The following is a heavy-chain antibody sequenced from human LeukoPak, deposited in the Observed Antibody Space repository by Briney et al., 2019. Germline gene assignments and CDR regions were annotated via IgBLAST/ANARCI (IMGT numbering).Heavy chain of an antibody. CDR2: INPSGGST. CDR3: ARDHGYSYGSCYAFDI. V-gene: IGHV1-46*01. CDR1: GYTFTSYY. J-gene: IGHJ3*02. D-gene: IGHD5-18*01. Sequence: ASVKVSCKASGYTFTSYYMHWVRQAPGQGLEWMGIINPSGGSTSYAQKFQGRVTMTRDTSTSTVYMELSSLRSEDTAVYYCARDHGYSYGSCYAFDIWGQGTMVTVSS.